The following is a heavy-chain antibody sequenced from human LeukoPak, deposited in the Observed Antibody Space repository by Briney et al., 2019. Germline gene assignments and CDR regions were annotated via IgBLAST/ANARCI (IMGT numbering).Heavy chain of an antibody. CDR1: GGSIRSSYYY. CDR2: IYYSGST. Sequence: SETLSLTCTVSGGSIRSSYYYWGWIRQPPGKGLEWIGSIYYSGSTYYNPSLKSRVTISVDTSKNQFSLKLSSVTAADSAVYYCATPQAYDILTGYYPGYWGQGTLVTVSS. D-gene: IGHD3-9*01. J-gene: IGHJ4*02. CDR3: ATPQAYDILTGYYPGY. V-gene: IGHV4-39*01.